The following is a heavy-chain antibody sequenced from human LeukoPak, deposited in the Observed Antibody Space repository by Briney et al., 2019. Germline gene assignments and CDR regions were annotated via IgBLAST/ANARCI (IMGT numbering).Heavy chain of an antibody. Sequence: PGGSLRLSSVASGFTFTSDWMHWVRQAPGKGLVWGSRIDGDGSSTTYADSVTGRFTISRDNAKNTVYLQTNSLRAEDTAVYYCAGVNYGGNFDYWGPGTLVTVSS. D-gene: IGHD4-23*01. V-gene: IGHV3-74*01. J-gene: IGHJ4*02. CDR3: AGVNYGGNFDY. CDR2: IDGDGSST. CDR1: GFTFTSDW.